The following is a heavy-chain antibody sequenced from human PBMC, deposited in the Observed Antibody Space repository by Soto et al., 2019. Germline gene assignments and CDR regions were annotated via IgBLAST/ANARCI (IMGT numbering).Heavy chain of an antibody. CDR2: INSDGSST. Sequence: TGASLRLSCADSGFTFSSYWMHWVRQAPGKELVWVSRINSDGSSTSYADSVKGRFTISRDNAKNTLYLQMNSRIAEDTAVYYCARGGVGRYCRSTCCYTWVFDYWGQGTLVTVSS. CDR3: ARGGVGRYCRSTCCYTWVFDY. CDR1: GFTFSSYW. D-gene: IGHD2-2*02. V-gene: IGHV3-74*01. J-gene: IGHJ4*02.